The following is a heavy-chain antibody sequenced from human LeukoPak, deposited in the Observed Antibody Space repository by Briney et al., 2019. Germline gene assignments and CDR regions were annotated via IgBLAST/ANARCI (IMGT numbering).Heavy chain of an antibody. D-gene: IGHD2-15*01. CDR1: GVSITSSY. CDR2: IFASGST. CDR3: ARVRLDVGRHYYMDV. J-gene: IGHJ6*03. Sequence: SETLSLTCTVSGVSITSSYWGWVRQPAGKGLEFIGQIFASGSTSYNSSLKSRLTMSVDTSKNQFSLRLSSVTAADTAVYLCARVRLDVGRHYYMDVWGEGTTVTVSS. V-gene: IGHV4-4*07.